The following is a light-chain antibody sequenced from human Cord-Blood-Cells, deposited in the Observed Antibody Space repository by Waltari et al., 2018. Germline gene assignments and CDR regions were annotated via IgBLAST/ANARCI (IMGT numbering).Light chain of an antibody. CDR1: QSISSW. J-gene: IGKJ2*03. Sequence: DIQMTQSPSTLSASVGDRVTITCRASQSISSWLAWYQQKPGKAPKLLIYQASSLESGVPSRFSGRGSGTEFTLTISSLQPDDFATYYCQQYNSYSSFGQGTKLEIK. V-gene: IGKV1-5*03. CDR3: QQYNSYSS. CDR2: QAS.